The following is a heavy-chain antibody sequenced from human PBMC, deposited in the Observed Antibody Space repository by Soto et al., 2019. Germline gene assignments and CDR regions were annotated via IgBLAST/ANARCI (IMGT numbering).Heavy chain of an antibody. CDR1: GFTLSSYG. J-gene: IGHJ4*02. CDR2: IWYDGNNK. D-gene: IGHD2-2*01. CDR3: ANLDQVNQFDY. V-gene: IGHV3-33*06. Sequence: QPGGSLRLSCAASGFTLSSYGMHWVRQAPGKGLEWVAVIWYDGNNKYYADSVKGRFTISRDNSKNTLYLQMNSLRAEDTAVYYCANLDQVNQFDYWGQGTLVTVSS.